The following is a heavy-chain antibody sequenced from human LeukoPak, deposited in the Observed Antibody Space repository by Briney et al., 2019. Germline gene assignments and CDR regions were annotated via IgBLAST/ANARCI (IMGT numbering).Heavy chain of an antibody. CDR1: GYTFTSYG. CDR2: INPNSGGT. D-gene: IGHD2-2*01. V-gene: IGHV1-2*02. Sequence: GASVKVSCKASGYTFTSYGISWVRQAPGQGLEWMGWINPNSGGTNYAQKFQGRVTMTRDTSISTAYMELSRLRSDDTAVYYCARPMRGEYQLPFHYWGQGTLVTVSS. J-gene: IGHJ4*02. CDR3: ARPMRGEYQLPFHY.